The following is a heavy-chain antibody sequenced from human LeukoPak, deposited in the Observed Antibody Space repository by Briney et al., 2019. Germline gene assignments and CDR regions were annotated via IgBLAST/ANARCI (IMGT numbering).Heavy chain of an antibody. CDR1: AFAFSNAW. J-gene: IGHJ6*02. CDR3: TTANGGV. CDR2: IRSKTDGGAT. D-gene: IGHD3-16*01. V-gene: IGHV3-15*01. Sequence: GGSLRLSCAASAFAFSNAWMSSVRQAPGKGLEYIGRIRSKTDGGATDYTVKGRLTISRDDSKSTLYLQMNGLTTEDTAVYYSTTANGGVWGQGTTVTVSS.